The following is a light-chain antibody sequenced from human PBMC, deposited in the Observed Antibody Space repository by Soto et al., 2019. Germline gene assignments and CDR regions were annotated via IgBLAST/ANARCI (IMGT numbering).Light chain of an antibody. CDR2: DAS. Sequence: EIVLTQSPATLSLSPGERATLSCRASQSVSSYLAWYQQKPGQAPTLLIYDASNRASGIPARFSGSGSETDFTLTISSLEPEYCAVYYCHRRSNWPTFGPGTKVDIK. CDR3: HRRSNWPT. CDR1: QSVSSY. J-gene: IGKJ3*01. V-gene: IGKV3-11*01.